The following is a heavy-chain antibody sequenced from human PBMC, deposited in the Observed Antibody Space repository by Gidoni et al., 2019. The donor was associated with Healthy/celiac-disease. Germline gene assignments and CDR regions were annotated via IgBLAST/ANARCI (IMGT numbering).Heavy chain of an antibody. J-gene: IGHJ4*02. D-gene: IGHD3-22*01. Sequence: EVQLVESGGGLIQPGGSLRLSCAASGFTVSSNYMSWVRQAPGKGLEWVSVIYSGGNTYYADSVKGRFTISRDNSKNTLYLQMNSLRAEDTAVYYCARATYYYDSSGYYIDYWGQGTLVTVSS. CDR2: IYSGGNT. CDR3: ARATYYYDSSGYYIDY. V-gene: IGHV3-53*01. CDR1: GFTVSSNY.